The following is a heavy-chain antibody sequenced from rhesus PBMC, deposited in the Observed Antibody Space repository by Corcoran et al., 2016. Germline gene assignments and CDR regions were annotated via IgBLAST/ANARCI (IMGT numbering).Heavy chain of an antibody. V-gene: IGHV4-80*01. Sequence: QVQLQESGPGLVKPSETLSLTCTVSGASISSNWWPGIRQPPGKGLEWIGDIDGNSGRTNYNPSLKSRVTISKDASKNHFSLKLSSVTTADTAVYYCAREKDDYWGQGVLVTVSS. CDR3: AREKDDY. J-gene: IGHJ4*01. CDR1: GASISSNW. CDR2: IDGNSGRT.